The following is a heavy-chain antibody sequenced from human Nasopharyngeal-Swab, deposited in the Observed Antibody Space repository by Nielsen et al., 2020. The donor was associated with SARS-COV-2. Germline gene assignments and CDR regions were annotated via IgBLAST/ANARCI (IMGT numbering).Heavy chain of an antibody. CDR1: GGSISSSSYY. D-gene: IGHD3-22*01. V-gene: IGHV4-39*01. CDR2: IYYSGST. Sequence: SETLSLTCTVSGGSISSSSYYWGWIRQPPGKGLEWIGSIYYSGSTYYNPSLKSRVTISVDTSKNQFSLKLSSVTAAETAVYYCASRTSLFYDSSGYYGNWFDPLGQGTLVTVSS. CDR3: ASRTSLFYDSSGYYGNWFDP. J-gene: IGHJ5*02.